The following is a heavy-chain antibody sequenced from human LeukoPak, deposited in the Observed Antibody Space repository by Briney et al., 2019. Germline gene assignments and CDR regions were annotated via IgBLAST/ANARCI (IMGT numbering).Heavy chain of an antibody. CDR3: ARDSSSGYDSDY. D-gene: IGHD5-12*01. CDR1: GFTFSSYS. J-gene: IGHJ4*02. V-gene: IGHV3-48*01. Sequence: GGSLRLSCAASGFTFSSYSMNWVRQAPGKGLEWVSYISSSSSTISYADSVKGRFTISRDNAKNSLYLQMNSLRAEDTAVYYCARDSSSGYDSDYWGQGTLVTVSS. CDR2: ISSSSSTI.